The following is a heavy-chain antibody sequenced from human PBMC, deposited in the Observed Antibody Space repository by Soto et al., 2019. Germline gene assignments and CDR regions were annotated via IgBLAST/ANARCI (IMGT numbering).Heavy chain of an antibody. Sequence: EVQLLESGGGLVQPGGSLRLSCAASGFTFSKTPMSWVRQAPGKGLEWVSGITGTGYNKYYADSVKGRFTISRDNSKNTLYLQMNSLRVEDTAVYYCADPGGEYCSSRICYEDYWGQGTLVTVSS. J-gene: IGHJ4*02. D-gene: IGHD2-2*01. CDR1: GFTFSKTP. V-gene: IGHV3-23*01. CDR2: ITGTGYNK. CDR3: ADPGGEYCSSRICYEDY.